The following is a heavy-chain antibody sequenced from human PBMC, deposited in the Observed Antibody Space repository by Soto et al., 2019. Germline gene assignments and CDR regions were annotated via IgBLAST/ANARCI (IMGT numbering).Heavy chain of an antibody. CDR3: ARFITVMAPYMDV. J-gene: IGHJ6*03. CDR1: GGSISSSSYY. V-gene: IGHV4-39*01. CDR2: IYYSGST. D-gene: IGHD3-10*01. Sequence: SETLSLTCTVSGGSISSSSYYWGWIRQPPGKGLEWIGSIYYSGSTYYNPSLKSRVTISVDTSKNQFSLKLSSVTAADTAVYYCARFITVMAPYMDVWGKGTTVTVSS.